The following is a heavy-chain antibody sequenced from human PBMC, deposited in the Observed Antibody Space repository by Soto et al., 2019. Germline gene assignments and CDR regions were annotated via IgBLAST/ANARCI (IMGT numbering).Heavy chain of an antibody. CDR1: GFTFSSYG. Sequence: QVQLVESGGGVVQPGRSLRLSCAASGFTFSSYGMHWVRQAPGKGLEWVAVIWYDGSNKYYADSVKGRFTISRDNSKNTLYLQMNSLRAEDTAVYYCAREYGSPDAFDIWGQGTMVTVSS. D-gene: IGHD1-26*01. CDR2: IWYDGSNK. CDR3: AREYGSPDAFDI. V-gene: IGHV3-33*01. J-gene: IGHJ3*02.